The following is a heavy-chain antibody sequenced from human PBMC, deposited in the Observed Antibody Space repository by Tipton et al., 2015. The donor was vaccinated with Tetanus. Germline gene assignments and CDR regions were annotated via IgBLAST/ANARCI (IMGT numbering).Heavy chain of an antibody. CDR2: ISYDGSSE. V-gene: IGHV3-30*18. Sequence: SLRLSCTASGFTFSSYGMHWVRQAPGKGLEWVAVISYDGSSEYYADSVKGRFTISIDNARNSLYLEMNSLRAEDTALYYCTKDLSPGGADRWGQGTLVIVSS. CDR1: GFTFSSYG. J-gene: IGHJ5*02. CDR3: TKDLSPGGADR. D-gene: IGHD4-23*01.